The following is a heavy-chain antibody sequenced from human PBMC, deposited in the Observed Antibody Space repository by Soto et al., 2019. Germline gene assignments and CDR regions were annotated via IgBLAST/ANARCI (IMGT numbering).Heavy chain of an antibody. J-gene: IGHJ5*02. CDR2: IYATGTT. Sequence: SETLSLTCTVSGASISGFYWSWIRKSAGKGLEWIGRIYATGTTDYNPSLKRRVMMSVDTSKKQVSLKLRSVTAADTALYYCVRDGTKTLRDWFDPWGQGISVNVS. CDR1: GASISGFY. D-gene: IGHD1-1*01. CDR3: VRDGTKTLRDWFDP. V-gene: IGHV4-4*07.